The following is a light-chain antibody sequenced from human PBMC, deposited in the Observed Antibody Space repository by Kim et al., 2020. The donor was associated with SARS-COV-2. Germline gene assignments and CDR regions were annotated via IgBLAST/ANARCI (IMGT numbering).Light chain of an antibody. V-gene: IGLV3-1*01. J-gene: IGLJ3*02. CDR1: KLGDKY. CDR2: QDD. CDR3: QAWDSSTVV. Sequence: SYELTQPPSVSVSPGQTASITCSGYKLGDKYACWYQQKPGQSPVLVIYQDDERPSGIPARFSASNSGNTATLTISGTQAMDEADYYCQAWDSSTVVFGGGTQLTVL.